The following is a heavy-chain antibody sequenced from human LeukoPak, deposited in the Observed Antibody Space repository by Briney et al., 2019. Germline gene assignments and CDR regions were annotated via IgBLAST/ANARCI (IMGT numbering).Heavy chain of an antibody. Sequence: SETLSLTCTVSGGSISSYYWSWIRQPPGKGLEWIGNMYYSGSTNYNPSLKSRVTISGDTSKNQFSLKMNSVTAADTAVYYCARDRSYEAHWFDPWGQGTLVTVSS. D-gene: IGHD3-16*01. J-gene: IGHJ5*02. CDR1: GGSISSYY. CDR2: MYYSGST. CDR3: ARDRSYEAHWFDP. V-gene: IGHV4-59*01.